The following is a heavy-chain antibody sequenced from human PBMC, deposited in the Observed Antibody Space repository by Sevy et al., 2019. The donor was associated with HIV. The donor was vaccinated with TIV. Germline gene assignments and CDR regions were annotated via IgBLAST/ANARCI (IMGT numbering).Heavy chain of an antibody. Sequence: GGSLRLSCKASGFTFNNYAMHWVRQAPGKGLEWVSGICGSGDNTYYAGSVKGRLTISRDNSKNTLYLQMNSLRADDTAMYYCAKSGGDSCYSQEDEWGQGTLVTVSS. D-gene: IGHD2-15*01. CDR2: ICGSGDNT. CDR1: GFTFNNYA. V-gene: IGHV3-23*01. CDR3: AKSGGDSCYSQEDE. J-gene: IGHJ4*02.